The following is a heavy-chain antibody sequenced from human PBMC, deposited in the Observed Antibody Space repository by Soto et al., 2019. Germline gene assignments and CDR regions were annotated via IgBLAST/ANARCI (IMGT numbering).Heavy chain of an antibody. CDR2: ISYSGTT. Sequence: SETLSLTCSVSGGSISSHSWSWIRQPPGKGLEWIGYISYSGTTNYNPSLKSRVTISLDTSKNQFSLKLSSVTAADTAVYYCARHCSSNSCLVYWGQGALVTVSS. D-gene: IGHD2-2*01. V-gene: IGHV4-59*08. CDR1: GGSISSHS. CDR3: ARHCSSNSCLVY. J-gene: IGHJ4*02.